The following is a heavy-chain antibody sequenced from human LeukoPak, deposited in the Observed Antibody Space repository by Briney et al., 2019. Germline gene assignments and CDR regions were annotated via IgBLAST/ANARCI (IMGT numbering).Heavy chain of an antibody. CDR3: ARSLGGAVTTEAFDY. Sequence: PGGSLRLSCAASGFTVSSNYMSWVRQAPGKGLEWVAVIYSGGSTYYSDSVKGRFTISRDNSKNTLYLQMNSLGAEDTAVYYCARSLGGAVTTEAFDYWGQGTLVTVSS. CDR2: IYSGGST. V-gene: IGHV3-53*01. J-gene: IGHJ4*02. CDR1: GFTVSSNY. D-gene: IGHD4-17*01.